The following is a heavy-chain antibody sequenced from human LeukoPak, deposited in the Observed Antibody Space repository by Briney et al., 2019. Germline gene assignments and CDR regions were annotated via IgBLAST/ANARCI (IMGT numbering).Heavy chain of an antibody. V-gene: IGHV3-23*01. CDR1: GFAFSSYA. J-gene: IGHJ1*01. D-gene: IGHD5-18*01. Sequence: GGSLRLSCAASGFAFSSYAMSWVRQAPGEGLEWVSGITTGGGSTFYADSVKGRFTISRDNSKSTLYLQMNSLRAEDTAVYYCARAGYSMDTEYFQHWGQGTLVTVSS. CDR3: ARAGYSMDTEYFQH. CDR2: ITTGGGST.